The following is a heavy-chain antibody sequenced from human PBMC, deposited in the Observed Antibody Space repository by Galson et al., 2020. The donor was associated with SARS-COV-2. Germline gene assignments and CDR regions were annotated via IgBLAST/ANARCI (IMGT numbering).Heavy chain of an antibody. CDR3: ARHPTRLLWVGEFDY. Sequence: SETLSLTCTVPGGSTSSSEYYWAWIRQPPGKGLEWIASIYYNGRSFYHPSLKSRPDISIDTSQSHFSLRLISLTAADTGLYFCARHPTRLLWVGEFDYWGQGILVTVSS. D-gene: IGHD3-10*01. V-gene: IGHV4-39*01. CDR1: GGSTSSSEYY. J-gene: IGHJ4*02. CDR2: IYYNGRS.